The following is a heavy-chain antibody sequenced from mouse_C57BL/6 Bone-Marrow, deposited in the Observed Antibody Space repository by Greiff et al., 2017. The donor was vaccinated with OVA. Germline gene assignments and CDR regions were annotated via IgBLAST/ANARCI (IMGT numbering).Heavy chain of an antibody. CDR2: INPNNGGT. V-gene: IGHV1-18*01. Sequence: EVQLQQSGPELVKPGASVKIPCKASRYTFTYYNMDWVKQSHGKSLERIGDINPNNGGTIYNQKFKGKATLTVDKSPSTAYMELRSLTSEDTAVYYCASSYGSSHAYAMDCWGQGTSDTVSS. CDR1: RYTFTYYN. J-gene: IGHJ4*01. D-gene: IGHD1-1*01. CDR3: ASSYGSSHAYAMDC.